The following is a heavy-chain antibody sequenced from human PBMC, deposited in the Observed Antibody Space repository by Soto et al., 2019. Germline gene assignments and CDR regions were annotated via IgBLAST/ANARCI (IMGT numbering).Heavy chain of an antibody. D-gene: IGHD3-16*01. V-gene: IGHV3-48*03. CDR1: KFTFTTYA. CDR2: IGSSGSDSTI. J-gene: IGHJ4*02. CDR3: ASGGGRMGDFDS. Sequence: GGSLRLSCAASKFTFTTYAMNWVRQAPGKGLEWVAYIGSSGSDSTIYYADSGKGRFTISRDNAKNSLYLQMNSLRAEDTAVYYCASGGGRMGDFDSWGQGTQGTVSS.